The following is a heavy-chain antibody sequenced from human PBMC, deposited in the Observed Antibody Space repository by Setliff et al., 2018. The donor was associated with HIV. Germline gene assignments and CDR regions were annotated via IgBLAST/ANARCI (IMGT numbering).Heavy chain of an antibody. V-gene: IGHV3-23*01. D-gene: IGHD2-21*01. CDR1: GFTFSNAW. CDR2: ILSTGERT. CDR3: AKLQEGHVYSHYDS. Sequence: HPGGSLRLSCAASGFTFSNAWMSWVRQAPGEGLEWVSAILSTGERTFYADSVKGRLTISRDNSQNALYLHMNSLKAEDTAVYYCAKLQEGHVYSHYDSWGQGTLVTVSS. J-gene: IGHJ4*02.